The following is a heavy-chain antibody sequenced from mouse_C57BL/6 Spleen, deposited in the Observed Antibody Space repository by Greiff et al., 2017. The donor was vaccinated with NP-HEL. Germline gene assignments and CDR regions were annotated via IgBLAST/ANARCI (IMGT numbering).Heavy chain of an antibody. CDR2: IYPSDSET. D-gene: IGHD1-1*01. CDR1: GYTFTSYW. Sequence: QVQLQQPGAELVRPGSSVKLSCKASGYTFTSYWMDWVKQRPGQGLEWIGNIYPSDSETHYNQKFKDKATLTVDKSSSTAYMQLSSLTSEDSAVYYCARLGITTVFDYWGQGTTLTVSS. CDR3: ARLGITTVFDY. J-gene: IGHJ2*01. V-gene: IGHV1-61*01.